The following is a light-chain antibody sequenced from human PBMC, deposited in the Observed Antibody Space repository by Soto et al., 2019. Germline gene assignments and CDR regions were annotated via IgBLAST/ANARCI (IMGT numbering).Light chain of an antibody. CDR2: EAA. Sequence: DIPMTQSPSSLSASLGDRVTITCQARQDIRHYLNWYQQKTGQAPKLLIYEAAQLETGVPSRFSGSGSGTDFTFTINSLQPEDIGTYYCQHYNSFPITFGQGTRLDIK. V-gene: IGKV1-33*01. CDR1: QDIRHY. J-gene: IGKJ5*01. CDR3: QHYNSFPIT.